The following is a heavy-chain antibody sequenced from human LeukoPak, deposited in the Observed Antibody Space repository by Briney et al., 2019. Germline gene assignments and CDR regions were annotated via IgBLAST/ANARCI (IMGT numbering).Heavy chain of an antibody. D-gene: IGHD2-21*01. CDR1: VDSISSYY. CDR3: ARKGPEHLPTYFDH. V-gene: IGHV4-4*08. Sequence: SETLSLTCTVSVDSISSYYWSWFRQPPGKGLEWIGHIYNSGSTSYNPSLSGRVAISLDKSRNHFTLMVTAVTAADTAFYYCARKGPEHLPTYFDHWGRGILVTVSS. J-gene: IGHJ4*02. CDR2: IYNSGST.